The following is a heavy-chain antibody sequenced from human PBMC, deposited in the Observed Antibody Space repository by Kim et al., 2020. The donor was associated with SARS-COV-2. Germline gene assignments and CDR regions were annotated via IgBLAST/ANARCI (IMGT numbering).Heavy chain of an antibody. CDR3: AREWQLVLDF. CDR2: IIPVFGTP. CDR1: GDNFKSYV. J-gene: IGHJ4*02. Sequence: SVKVSCKASGDNFKSYVITWVRQAPGQGLEWMGDIIPVFGTPNYAPSFQGRVTITADESTNTAYMELSSLKSDDTAVYYCAREWQLVLDFWGQGSLVTV. V-gene: IGHV1-69*13. D-gene: IGHD6-6*01.